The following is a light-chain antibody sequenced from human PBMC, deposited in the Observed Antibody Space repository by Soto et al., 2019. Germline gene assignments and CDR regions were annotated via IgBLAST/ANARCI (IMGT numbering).Light chain of an antibody. J-gene: IGLJ2*01. V-gene: IGLV2-18*02. CDR1: SSDVGSYDR. CDR3: SSHTNISPL. CDR2: EVS. Sequence: QSALTQPPSVSGSPGQSVTISCTGTSSDVGSYDRVSWYQQPPGTAPKVIIYEVSNRPSGVPDRFSGSKSGNTASLTISGLQAEDEADYYCSSHTNISPLFGGGTQLTVL.